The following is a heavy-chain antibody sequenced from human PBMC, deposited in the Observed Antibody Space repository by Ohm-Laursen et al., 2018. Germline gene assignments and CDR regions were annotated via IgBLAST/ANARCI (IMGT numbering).Heavy chain of an antibody. CDR1: GGSFSGYY. Sequence: TLSLTCAVYGGSFSGYYWSWIRQPPGKGLEWIGEINHSGSTNYNPSLKSRVTISVDTSKNQFSLKLSSVTAADTAVYYCGHGSSGYRYYFDYWGQGALVTVSS. CDR2: INHSGST. CDR3: GHGSSGYRYYFDY. J-gene: IGHJ4*02. V-gene: IGHV4-34*01. D-gene: IGHD3-22*01.